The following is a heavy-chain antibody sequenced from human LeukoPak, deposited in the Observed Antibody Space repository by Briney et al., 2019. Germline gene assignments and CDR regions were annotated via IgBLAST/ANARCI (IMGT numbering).Heavy chain of an antibody. CDR2: INPNSGGT. J-gene: IGHJ4*02. Sequence: ASVKVSCKASGYTFTGYYMHWVRQAPGQGLEWMGWINPNSGGTNYAQKFQGRVTMTRDTSISTAYMELSRLRSDDTAVYYCARDRSAVPAAIYYWGQGTLVTVSS. CDR1: GYTFTGYY. CDR3: ARDRSAVPAAIYY. D-gene: IGHD2-2*01. V-gene: IGHV1-2*02.